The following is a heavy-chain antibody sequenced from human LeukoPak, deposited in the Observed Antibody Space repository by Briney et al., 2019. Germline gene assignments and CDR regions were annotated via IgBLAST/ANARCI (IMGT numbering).Heavy chain of an antibody. D-gene: IGHD3-3*01. J-gene: IGHJ5*02. CDR1: GYTFTSYY. CDR3: ATVARFLEWLPPYNWFDP. CDR2: INPSGGST. V-gene: IGHV1-46*01. Sequence: GASVKVSCKASGYTFTSYYMHWVRQAPGQGLEWMGIINPSGGSTSYAQKFQGRVTMTRDTSTSTAYMELSSLRSEDTAVYYCATVARFLEWLPPYNWFDPWGQGTLVTVSS.